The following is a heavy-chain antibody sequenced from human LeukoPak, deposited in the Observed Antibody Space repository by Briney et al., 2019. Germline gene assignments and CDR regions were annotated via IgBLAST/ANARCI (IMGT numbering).Heavy chain of an antibody. CDR1: GFSLSTSGVG. D-gene: IGHD5-24*01. CDR3: AHEMATIKWDAFDI. J-gene: IGHJ3*02. CDR2: IYWNDDK. V-gene: IGHV2-5*01. Sequence: SAPTLVKPTQTLTLTCTFSGFSLSTSGVGVGWIRQPPGKALEWLALIYWNDDKRYSPSLKSRLTITKDTSKNQVVLTMNNMYPVDTATYFEAHEMATIKWDAFDIWGQAIMVTVSS.